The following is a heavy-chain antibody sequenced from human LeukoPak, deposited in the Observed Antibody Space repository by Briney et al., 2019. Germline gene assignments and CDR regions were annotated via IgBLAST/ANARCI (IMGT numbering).Heavy chain of an antibody. CDR3: ARDGNSNPPYYYYGMDV. D-gene: IGHD4-11*01. Sequence: PSQTLSLTCAVSGGSISSGGYSWSWIRQPPGKGLEWIGYIYHSGSTYYNPSLKSRVTISVDRSKNQFSLKLSSVTAADTAVYYCARDGNSNPPYYYYGMDVWGQGTTVTVSS. V-gene: IGHV4-30-2*01. CDR2: IYHSGST. CDR1: GGSISSGGYS. J-gene: IGHJ6*02.